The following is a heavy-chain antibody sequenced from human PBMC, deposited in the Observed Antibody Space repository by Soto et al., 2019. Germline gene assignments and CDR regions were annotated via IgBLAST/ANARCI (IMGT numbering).Heavy chain of an antibody. V-gene: IGHV4-59*01. D-gene: IGHD3-9*01. CDR1: GGSISSYY. J-gene: IGHJ4*02. CDR3: ARSENRLVPIFNY. CDR2: IYYSGST. Sequence: QVQLQESGPGLVKPSETLSLTCTVSGGSISSYYWSWIRQPPGKGLEWIGYIYYSGSTNYNPSLKSRVTISVDTSKNQFSLKLSSVTAADTAVYYCARSENRLVPIFNYWGQGTLVTVSS.